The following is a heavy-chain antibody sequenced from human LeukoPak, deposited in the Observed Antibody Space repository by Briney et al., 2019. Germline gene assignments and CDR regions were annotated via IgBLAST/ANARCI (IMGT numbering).Heavy chain of an antibody. V-gene: IGHV4-38-2*01. CDR3: AHSGGWYRMYYFDY. CDR1: GYSISSGYY. CDR2: IYHSGST. D-gene: IGHD6-19*01. J-gene: IGHJ4*02. Sequence: SETLSLTCAVSGYSISSGYYWGWIRQPPGKGLEWIGSIYHSGSTYYNPSLKSRVTISVDTSKNQFSLKLSSVTAADTAVYYCAHSGGWYRMYYFDYWGQGTLVTVSS.